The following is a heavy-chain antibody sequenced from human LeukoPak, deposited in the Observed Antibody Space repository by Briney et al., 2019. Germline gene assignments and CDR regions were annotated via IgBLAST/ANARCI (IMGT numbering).Heavy chain of an antibody. CDR2: INSDGSST. V-gene: IGHV3-74*01. CDR1: GFTFSHYW. J-gene: IGHJ6*03. Sequence: GGSLRLSCAASGFTFSHYWMHWVRQAPGKGLVWVSRINSDGSSTSYADSVKGRFTISRDNAKNTLYLQMNSLRAEDTAVYYCARFYYYYSYMDVWGKGTTVTVSS. CDR3: ARFYYYYSYMDV.